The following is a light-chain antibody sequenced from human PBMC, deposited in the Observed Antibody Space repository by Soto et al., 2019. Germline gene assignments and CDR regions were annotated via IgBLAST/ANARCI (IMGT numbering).Light chain of an antibody. Sequence: QSALTQPASVSGSPGQLITISCTGTSSDVGGYNYVSWYQQHPGTAPKLMIYEVSNRPSGVSDRFSGSRSGNTASLTISGLQAEDESDYYCISYTSSSTWVFGGGTKLTVL. V-gene: IGLV2-14*01. CDR1: SSDVGGYNY. J-gene: IGLJ3*02. CDR2: EVS. CDR3: ISYTSSSTWV.